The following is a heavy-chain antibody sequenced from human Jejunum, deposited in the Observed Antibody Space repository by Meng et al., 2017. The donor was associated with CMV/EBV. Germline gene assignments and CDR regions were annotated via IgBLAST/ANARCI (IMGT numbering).Heavy chain of an antibody. V-gene: IGHV3-21*01. Sequence: YGFTFTSYSVNWVRQAPGKGLEWLSYISGSSTYIYHADSVKGRFTISRDNAKNSVYLQMNSLRAEDTAVYYCARAIDYGDPNWFDPWGQGTLVTVSS. CDR2: ISGSSTYI. D-gene: IGHD4-17*01. CDR1: GFTFTSYS. CDR3: ARAIDYGDPNWFDP. J-gene: IGHJ5*02.